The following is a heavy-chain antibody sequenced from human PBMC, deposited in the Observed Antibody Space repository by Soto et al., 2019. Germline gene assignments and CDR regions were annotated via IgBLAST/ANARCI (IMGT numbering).Heavy chain of an antibody. CDR2: MCYSGNT. CDR3: ATRTYGSGSYYFDS. J-gene: IGHJ4*02. Sequence: SETLSLTCTVSGGSISSYCWTWIRQPPGKGLEWIGFMCYSGNTNYNPSLKSRVTISVDTSKNQFSLRLSSVTAADTAVYYCATRTYGSGSYYFDSWGQGTLVTVSS. D-gene: IGHD3-10*01. CDR1: GGSISSYC. V-gene: IGHV4-59*08.